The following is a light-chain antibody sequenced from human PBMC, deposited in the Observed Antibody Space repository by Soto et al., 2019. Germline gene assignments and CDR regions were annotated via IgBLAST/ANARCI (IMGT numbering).Light chain of an antibody. CDR1: SSNIGSNT. J-gene: IGLJ3*02. V-gene: IGLV1-44*01. CDR3: ATWDDSLNGPV. Sequence: QSVLTQPPSASGTPGQRVTISCSGSSSNIGSNTVNWYQQLPGTAPKPLIYNNNQRPSGVPDRFSGSKSGTSASLAISGLQSEDEADYYCATWDDSLNGPVFGGGTKLTVL. CDR2: NNN.